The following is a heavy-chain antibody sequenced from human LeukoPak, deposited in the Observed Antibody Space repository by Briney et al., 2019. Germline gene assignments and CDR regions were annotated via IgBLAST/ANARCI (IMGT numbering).Heavy chain of an antibody. V-gene: IGHV3-23*01. J-gene: IGHJ6*02. CDR3: AKFQWLVIPYYYYGMDV. CDR2: ISGSGGST. Sequence: PGGSLRLSCAASGFTFSSYAMSWVRQAPGKGLEWVSAISGSGGSTYYADSVKGRFTISRDNSKNTLYLQMNSLRAEDTAVYYSAKFQWLVIPYYYYGMDVWGQGTTVTVSS. D-gene: IGHD6-19*01. CDR1: GFTFSSYA.